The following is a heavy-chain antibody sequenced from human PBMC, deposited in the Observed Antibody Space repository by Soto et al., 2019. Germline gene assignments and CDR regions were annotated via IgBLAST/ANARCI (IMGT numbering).Heavy chain of an antibody. V-gene: IGHV3-15*01. D-gene: IGHD6-6*01. J-gene: IGHJ6*03. CDR2: IKSKTDGGTT. CDR3: TTDPEIAARRGYYYYYYMDV. Sequence: GGSLRLSCAASGFTFSNAWMSWVRQAPGKGLEWVGRIKSKTDGGTTDYAAPVKGRFTISRDDSKNTLYLQMNSLKTEDTAVYYCTTDPEIAARRGYYYYYYMDVWGKGTTVTVSS. CDR1: GFTFSNAW.